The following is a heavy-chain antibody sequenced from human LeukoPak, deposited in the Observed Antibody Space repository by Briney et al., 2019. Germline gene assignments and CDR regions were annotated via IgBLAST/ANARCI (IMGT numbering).Heavy chain of an antibody. J-gene: IGHJ4*02. V-gene: IGHV4-39*07. CDR2: IYYSGST. Sequence: SETLSLTCTVSGGSISSSSYYWGWIRQPPGKGLEWIGSIYYSGSTYYNPSLKSRVTISVDTSKNQFSLKLSSVTAADTAVYYCARGGALLWFGELLSFPLYFDYWGQGTLVTVSS. CDR1: GGSISSSSYY. CDR3: ARGGALLWFGELLSFPLYFDY. D-gene: IGHD3-10*01.